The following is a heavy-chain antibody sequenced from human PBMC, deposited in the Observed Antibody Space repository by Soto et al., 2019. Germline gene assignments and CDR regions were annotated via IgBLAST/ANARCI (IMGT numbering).Heavy chain of an antibody. V-gene: IGHV4-59*01. J-gene: IGHJ3*01. CDR2: IYYSGST. CDR3: ARGSFVWLLSVLVDSFDF. D-gene: IGHD3-9*01. Sequence: SETLSLTCTVSGGSISSYYWGWIRQPPGKGLEWIGYIYYSGSTNYNPSLKSRVTISVDTSKNQFSLKLSSVTAADTAVYYFARGSFVWLLSVLVDSFDFWGQGTMVTVSS. CDR1: GGSISSYY.